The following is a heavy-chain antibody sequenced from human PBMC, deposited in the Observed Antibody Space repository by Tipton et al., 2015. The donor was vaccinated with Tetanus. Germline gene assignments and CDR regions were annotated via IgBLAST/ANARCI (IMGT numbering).Heavy chain of an antibody. CDR3: AKDLYYDILTGYPLVYIIPGLGFDY. CDR1: GFTFSNYP. V-gene: IGHV3-30*18. J-gene: IGHJ4*02. D-gene: IGHD3-9*01. CDR2: ISYDGSNK. Sequence: SLRLSCVASGFTFSNYPMHWLRQAPGKGLEWVAVISYDGSNKYYADSVKGRFTISRDNSKNTLYLQMNSLRAEDTAVYYCAKDLYYDILTGYPLVYIIPGLGFDYWGQGTLVTVSS.